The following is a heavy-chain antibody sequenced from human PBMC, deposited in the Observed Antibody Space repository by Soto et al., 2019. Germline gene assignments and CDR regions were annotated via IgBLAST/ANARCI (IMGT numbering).Heavy chain of an antibody. CDR3: ARDFWVSWNGDRNYSHGVDV. CDR2: TYYRSKWYN. J-gene: IGHJ6*02. Sequence: PSQTLSLTCAISGDSVSSISAAWNWIRQSPSRGLEWLGRTYYRSKWYNDYAVSVKSRITVNPDTSKNQFSLQLNSVTPEDSAVYYCARDFWVSWNGDRNYSHGVDVWGQGTTVTVSS. CDR1: GDSVSSISAA. V-gene: IGHV6-1*01. D-gene: IGHD1-1*01.